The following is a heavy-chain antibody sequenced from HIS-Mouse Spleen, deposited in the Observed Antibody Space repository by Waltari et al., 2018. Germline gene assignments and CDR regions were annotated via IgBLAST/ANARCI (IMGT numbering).Heavy chain of an antibody. Sequence: EVQLVESGGGLVQPGRSLRLSCAASGFTFDDYAMHWVRQAPGKGLEWVSGISWNSGSIGYADSVKDRFTISRDNAKNSLYLQMNSLRAEDTALYYCAKDGRSLNYWGQGTLVTVSS. V-gene: IGHV3-9*01. J-gene: IGHJ4*02. CDR2: ISWNSGSI. CDR1: GFTFDDYA. CDR3: AKDGRSLNY.